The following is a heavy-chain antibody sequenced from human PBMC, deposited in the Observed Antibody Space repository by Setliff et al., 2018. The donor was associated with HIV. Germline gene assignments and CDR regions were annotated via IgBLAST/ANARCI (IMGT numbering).Heavy chain of an antibody. CDR2: IWYDGSNK. CDR1: GFTFSGYS. Sequence: PGESLKISCAASGFTFSGYSINWVRQAPGKGLEWVAVIWYDGSNKYYADSVKGRFTIARDNSKNTLYLQMNSLRVDDTAVYYCAKVDSGHCDSSSCRDFDYWGQGTLVTVSS. J-gene: IGHJ4*02. CDR3: AKVDSGHCDSSSCRDFDY. D-gene: IGHD2-2*03. V-gene: IGHV3-33*06.